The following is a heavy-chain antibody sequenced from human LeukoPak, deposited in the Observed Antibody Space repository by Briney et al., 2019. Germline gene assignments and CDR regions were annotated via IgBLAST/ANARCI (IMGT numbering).Heavy chain of an antibody. V-gene: IGHV4-59*01. D-gene: IGHD6-19*01. Sequence: PSETLSLTCTVSGGSISSYYWSWIRQPPGKGLEWIGYIYYSGSTNYNPSLKSRVTISVDTSKNQFSLKLSSVTAADTAVYYCARLRSGWLDWGQGTLVTVSS. J-gene: IGHJ4*02. CDR2: IYYSGST. CDR3: ARLRSGWLD. CDR1: GGSISSYY.